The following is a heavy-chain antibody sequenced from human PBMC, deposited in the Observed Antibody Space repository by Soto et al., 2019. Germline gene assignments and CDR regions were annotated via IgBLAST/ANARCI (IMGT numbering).Heavy chain of an antibody. CDR1: GFTVSSNY. V-gene: IGHV3-53*01. Sequence: GGSLRLSCAASGFTVSSNYMSWVRQAPGKGLEWVSVIYSGGSTYYADSVKGRFTISRDNSKNTLYLQMNSLRAEDTAVYYCARDLCFGELSGYYGMDFWCQGTSVTGSS. CDR2: IYSGGST. D-gene: IGHD3-10*01. J-gene: IGHJ6*02. CDR3: ARDLCFGELSGYYGMDF.